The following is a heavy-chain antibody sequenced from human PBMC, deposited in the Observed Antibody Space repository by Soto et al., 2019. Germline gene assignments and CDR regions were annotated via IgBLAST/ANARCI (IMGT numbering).Heavy chain of an antibody. D-gene: IGHD1-26*01. CDR3: AGGSYRSYYFYGMDV. Sequence: EIKLVESGGGLVQPGGSLRLSCAASGFGFNNYWMSWVRQAPGKGLEWVANIKEDGSDKYYVDSVKGRFTISRDNAENSLFLQMNSLRVEDTAVFYCAGGSYRSYYFYGMDVWGQGTAVTVSS. J-gene: IGHJ6*02. CDR2: IKEDGSDK. V-gene: IGHV3-7*01. CDR1: GFGFNNYW.